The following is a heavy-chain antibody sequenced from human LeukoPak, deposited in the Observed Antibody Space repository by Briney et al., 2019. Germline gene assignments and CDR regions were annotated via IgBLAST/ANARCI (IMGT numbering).Heavy chain of an antibody. J-gene: IGHJ4*02. CDR3: ARELAGYGKLDY. CDR1: GGSISSGSYF. Sequence: PSQTLSLTCTVSGGSISSGSYFWSWIRQPAGKGLEWIGRIYTSGSTNYNPSLKSRVTISPDTSKNQFSLKLSSVTAADTAVYYCARELAGYGKLDYWGQGILVPVSS. D-gene: IGHD5-12*01. V-gene: IGHV4-61*02. CDR2: IYTSGST.